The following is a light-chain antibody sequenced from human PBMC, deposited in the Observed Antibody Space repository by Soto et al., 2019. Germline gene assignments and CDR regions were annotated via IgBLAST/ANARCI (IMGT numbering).Light chain of an antibody. CDR2: GAS. CDR1: QSVSSSY. J-gene: IGKJ1*01. CDR3: QQYSNSPQT. Sequence: IVLRQSPGTLSLSPGERATLSCRASQSVSSSYLAWYQQKPGQAPRLLIYGASTRATGIPDRFSGSGSGTDFTLAISRLKPEDFAVYYCQQYSNSPQTFGQGTKVHIK. V-gene: IGKV3-20*01.